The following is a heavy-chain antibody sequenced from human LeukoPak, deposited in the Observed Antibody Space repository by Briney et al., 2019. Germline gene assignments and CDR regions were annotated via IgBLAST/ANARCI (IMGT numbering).Heavy chain of an antibody. J-gene: IGHJ5*02. D-gene: IGHD6-19*01. V-gene: IGHV4-39*07. CDR2: IYYSGST. CDR3: ARVSSSGWYVSRQFDP. CDR1: GGSISSSSYY. Sequence: PSETLSLTCTVSGGSISSSSYYWGWIRQPPGKGLEWIGSIYYSGSTNYNPSLKSRVTISVDTSKNQFSLKLSSVTAADTAVYYCARVSSSGWYVSRQFDPWGQGTLVTVSS.